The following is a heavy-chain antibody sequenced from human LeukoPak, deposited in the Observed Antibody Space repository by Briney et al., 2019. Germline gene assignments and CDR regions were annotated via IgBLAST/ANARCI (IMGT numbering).Heavy chain of an antibody. CDR2: ISSDGTNA. CDR3: AKRSAESSGYFDS. Sequence: GGSLRLSCAASGFTFSTYWMHWVRQVPGKGLVWVSRISSDGTNANYADSVKGRFTISRDNAKNSLYLQMNSLRAEDTAIYYCAKRSAESSGYFDSWGQGTLVTVSS. D-gene: IGHD6-19*01. V-gene: IGHV3-74*01. J-gene: IGHJ4*02. CDR1: GFTFSTYW.